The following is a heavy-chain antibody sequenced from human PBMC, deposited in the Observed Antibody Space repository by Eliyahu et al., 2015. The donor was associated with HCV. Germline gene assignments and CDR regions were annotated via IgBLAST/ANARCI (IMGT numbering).Heavy chain of an antibody. CDR1: GFXFSXYA. D-gene: IGHD1-26*01. Sequence: EVQLLESGGGLVQPGGSLRLSCAASGFXFSXYAISWVRQAPGKGLEWVSAISSSGGTTYYADSVKGRFTISRDNSKNTVFLQMNSLRVEDTAIYYCAKLLPIVGATRGTDWDSWGQGTLVTVSS. V-gene: IGHV3-23*01. CDR3: AKLLPIVGATRGTDWDS. J-gene: IGHJ4*02. CDR2: ISSSGGTT.